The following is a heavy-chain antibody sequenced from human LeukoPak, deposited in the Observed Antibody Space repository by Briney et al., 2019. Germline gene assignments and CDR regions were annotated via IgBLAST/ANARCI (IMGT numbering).Heavy chain of an antibody. CDR1: GGSISTYY. CDR3: AGRALSTGWTFDY. Sequence: SQTLSLTCSVSGGSISTYYWSWIRQPAGKGLEWIAQIHTSGRTDFNPSLKSRLSISMDTPNNHFSLMITSVTAADTAIYYCAGRALSTGWTFDYWGHGTLVTVSS. CDR2: IHTSGRT. D-gene: IGHD6-19*01. J-gene: IGHJ4*01. V-gene: IGHV4-4*07.